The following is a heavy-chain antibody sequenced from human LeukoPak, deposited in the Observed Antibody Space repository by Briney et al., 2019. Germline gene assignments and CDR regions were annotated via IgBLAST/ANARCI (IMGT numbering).Heavy chain of an antibody. V-gene: IGHV1-2*02. D-gene: IGHD6-13*01. CDR2: INPNSGGT. Sequence: AASVKVSCKASGYTFTGYYMHWVRQAPGQGLEWMGWINPNSGGTNYAQKFQGRVTMTRDTSISTAYMELSRLRSDDTAVYYCAVRYYSSSWYAPPGTPTVRWSLYAFDIWGQGTMVTVSS. CDR3: AVRYYSSSWYAPPGTPTVRWSLYAFDI. J-gene: IGHJ3*02. CDR1: GYTFTGYY.